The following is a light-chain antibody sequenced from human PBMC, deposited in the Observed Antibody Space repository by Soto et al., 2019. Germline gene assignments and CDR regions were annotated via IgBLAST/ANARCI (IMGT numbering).Light chain of an antibody. J-gene: IGLJ1*01. CDR2: EVS. Sequence: QSALTQPPSASGSPGQSVTISCTGTSSDVGGYSSVAWLQHHPGKTPQLMIYEVSKRSSGVPDRFSGSKSGNTASLTVSGLQAEDEADYYCISYAGSNNFVFGTGTKLTVL. CDR1: SSDVGGYSS. CDR3: ISYAGSNNFV. V-gene: IGLV2-8*01.